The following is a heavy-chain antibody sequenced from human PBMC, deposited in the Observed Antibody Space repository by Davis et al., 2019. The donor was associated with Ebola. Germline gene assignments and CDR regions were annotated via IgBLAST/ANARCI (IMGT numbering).Heavy chain of an antibody. CDR3: ARDHYDSSGYYFDY. V-gene: IGHV1-69*04. J-gene: IGHJ4*02. D-gene: IGHD3-22*01. CDR1: GGTFSSYA. CDR2: IIPILGIA. Sequence: AASVKVSCKASGGTFSSYAITWVRQAPGQGLEWMGRIIPILGIANYAQKFQGRVTITADKSTSTAYMELSSLRSEETAVYYCARDHYDSSGYYFDYWGQGTLVTVSS.